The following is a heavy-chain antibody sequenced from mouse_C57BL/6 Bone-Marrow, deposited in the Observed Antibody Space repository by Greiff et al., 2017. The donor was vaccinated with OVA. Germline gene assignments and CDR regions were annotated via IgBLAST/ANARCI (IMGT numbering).Heavy chain of an antibody. D-gene: IGHD1-1*01. CDR1: GYSITSGYY. CDR2: ISYDGSN. CDR3: ARGVTTVVANWYFDV. Sequence: VQLKESGPGLVKPSQSLSLTCSVTGYSITSGYYWTWIRQFPGNKLEWMGYISYDGSNNYNPSLKNRISITRDTSKNQFFLKLNSVTTEDTATYYCARGVTTVVANWYFDVWGTGTTVTVSS. J-gene: IGHJ1*03. V-gene: IGHV3-6*01.